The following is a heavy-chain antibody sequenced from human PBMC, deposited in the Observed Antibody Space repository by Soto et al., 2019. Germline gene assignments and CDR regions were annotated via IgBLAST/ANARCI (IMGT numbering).Heavy chain of an antibody. D-gene: IGHD4-17*01. CDR3: ARGKCGEYGDYYYGMDV. J-gene: IGHJ6*02. CDR1: VGSISSYY. Sequence: PSETLSRTCTVSVGSISSYYWSWTRQPPGKGLEWIGYIYYSGSTNYNPSLKSRVTISVDTSKNQFSLKLSSVKAADTDVYYCARGKCGEYGDYYYGMDVWGQGTKVTVSS. V-gene: IGHV4-59*01. CDR2: IYYSGST.